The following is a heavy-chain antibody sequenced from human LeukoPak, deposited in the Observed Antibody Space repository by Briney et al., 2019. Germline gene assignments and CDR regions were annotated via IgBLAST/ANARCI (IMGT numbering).Heavy chain of an antibody. V-gene: IGHV3-7*01. CDR3: ARASLLWFGECHFDY. CDR2: IKQDGSGK. CDR1: GFTFSSYG. Sequence: GGSLRLSCAASGFTFSSYGMHWVRQAPGKGLEWVANIKQDGSGKYYVDSVKGRFTISRDNAKNSLYLQMNSLRAEDTAVYYCARASLLWFGECHFDYWGQRTLVTVSS. J-gene: IGHJ4*02. D-gene: IGHD3-10*01.